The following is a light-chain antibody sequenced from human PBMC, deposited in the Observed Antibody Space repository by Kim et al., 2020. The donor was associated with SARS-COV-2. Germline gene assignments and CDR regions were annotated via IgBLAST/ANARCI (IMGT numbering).Light chain of an antibody. Sequence: SVSPGQTVNITCSGNRLGDKYACWYQQKPGQSPVLVIYHDSNRPSGIPERFSGSNSGNTATLTISETQAVDEADYFCQAWVTTTVVFGGGTQLTVL. CDR2: HDS. V-gene: IGLV3-1*01. J-gene: IGLJ2*01. CDR1: RLGDKY. CDR3: QAWVTTTVV.